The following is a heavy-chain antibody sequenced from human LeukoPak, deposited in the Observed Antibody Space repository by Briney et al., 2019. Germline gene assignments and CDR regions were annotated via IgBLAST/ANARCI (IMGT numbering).Heavy chain of an antibody. J-gene: IGHJ4*02. CDR2: ISGSGSNT. Sequence: PGGSQRLSCTASGFTFSSCAMSWVRQAPGKGLEWVSTISGSGSNTYYADSVKGRFTISRDNSKNALYLQMHSLRADDTAVYFCAKTPRGYSYVPDYWGQGTLVSLSS. CDR3: AKTPRGYSYVPDY. V-gene: IGHV3-23*01. CDR1: GFTFSSCA. D-gene: IGHD5-18*01.